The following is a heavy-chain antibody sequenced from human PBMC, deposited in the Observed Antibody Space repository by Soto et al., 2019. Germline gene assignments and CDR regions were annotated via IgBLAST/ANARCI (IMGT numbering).Heavy chain of an antibody. CDR2: ISGYSGNT. J-gene: IGHJ6*02. V-gene: IGHV1-18*01. Sequence: ASVKVSCKTFGYTFSSYAISWVRQAPGQGLEWMGWISGYSGNTNYAQKFQGRVTMTTDTSTSTAYMELRSLRSDDTAVYYCAKRGGVEWLTYYYGMDVWGQGTTVTVSS. CDR1: GYTFSSYA. CDR3: AKRGGVEWLTYYYGMDV. D-gene: IGHD3-3*01.